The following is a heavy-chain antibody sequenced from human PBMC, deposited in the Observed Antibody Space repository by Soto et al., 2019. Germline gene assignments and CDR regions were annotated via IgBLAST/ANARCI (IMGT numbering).Heavy chain of an antibody. CDR1: GFTFRSFT. CDR2: ISSNSAYI. Sequence: GGSLRLSCAASGFTFRSFTMNWVRQAPGKGLEWVSTISSNSAYIYYTDALRGRFTIARDNAKNSLHLQMNSLRAEDTAVYYCTRDASRDSSARGWFDPWGPGTLVTVSS. CDR3: TRDASRDSSARGWFDP. J-gene: IGHJ5*02. D-gene: IGHD6-13*01. V-gene: IGHV3-21*01.